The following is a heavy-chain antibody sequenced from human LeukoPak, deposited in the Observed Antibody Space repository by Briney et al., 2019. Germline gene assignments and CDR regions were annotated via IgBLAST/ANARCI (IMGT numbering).Heavy chain of an antibody. V-gene: IGHV4-34*01. Sequence: PSETLSLTCAVYGGSFRGYYWSWIRQPPGKGLEWIGEINHSGSTNYNPSLKSRVTISVDTSKNQFSLKLSSVTAADTAVYYCARARLYYDSSGYYAGAVDYWGQGTLVTVSS. D-gene: IGHD3-22*01. CDR3: ARARLYYDSSGYYAGAVDY. CDR2: INHSGST. J-gene: IGHJ4*02. CDR1: GGSFRGYY.